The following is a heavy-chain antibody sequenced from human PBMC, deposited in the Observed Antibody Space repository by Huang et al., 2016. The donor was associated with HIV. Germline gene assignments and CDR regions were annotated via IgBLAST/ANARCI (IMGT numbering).Heavy chain of an antibody. J-gene: IGHJ4*02. CDR2: ISYDGTRK. D-gene: IGHD4-4*01. Sequence: QVQLVESGGGVVQPGRSLRLSCVASGFSFSNYAVHWVRQDPGKGLEWVAVISYDGTRKYYADSVKGRFTVSRDNSKNTAYVQMNNPRGGDTAVYYCARAPEFGNYEFDQWGLGTLVTVSS. CDR3: ARAPEFGNYEFDQ. V-gene: IGHV3-30-3*01. CDR1: GFSFSNYA.